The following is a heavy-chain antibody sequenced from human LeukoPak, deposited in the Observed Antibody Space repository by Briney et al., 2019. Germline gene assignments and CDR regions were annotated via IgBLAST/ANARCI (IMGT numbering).Heavy chain of an antibody. Sequence: GGSLRLSCAASGFTFSSYGMHWVRQAPGKGLEWVAVIWYDGSNKYYADSVKGRFTISRDNSKNTLYLQMNSLRAEDTAVYYCARQAARWRKFDPWGQGTLVTVSS. CDR2: IWYDGSNK. V-gene: IGHV3-33*01. CDR1: GFTFSSYG. CDR3: ARQAARWRKFDP. J-gene: IGHJ5*02. D-gene: IGHD6-6*01.